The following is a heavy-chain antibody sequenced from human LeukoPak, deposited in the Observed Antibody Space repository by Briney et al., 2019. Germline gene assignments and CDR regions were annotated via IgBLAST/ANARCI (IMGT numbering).Heavy chain of an antibody. D-gene: IGHD3-3*01. CDR2: ISPYNGNT. CDR1: GYTFSSHA. CDR3: AKDRRLRFLEWSSIGYFQH. J-gene: IGHJ1*01. V-gene: IGHV1-18*04. Sequence: ASVKVSCKASGYTFSSHAISWVRQAPGQGLEWMGWISPYNGNTKYAQKFQGRVTMTTDTSTSTAYMELRSLRSDDTAVYYCAKDRRLRFLEWSSIGYFQHWGQGTLVAVSS.